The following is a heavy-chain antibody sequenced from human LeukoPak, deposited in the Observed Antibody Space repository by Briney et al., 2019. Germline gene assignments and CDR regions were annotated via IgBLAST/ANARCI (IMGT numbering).Heavy chain of an antibody. CDR1: GYTLTGYY. J-gene: IGHJ4*02. CDR2: INPNSGGT. D-gene: IGHD2-2*01. Sequence: GASVKVSCKASGYTLTGYYMHWVRQAPGQGLEWMGWINPNSGGTNYAQKFQGRVTMTRDTSISTAYMELSRLRSDDTAVYYCARDWAAAYYFDYWGQGTLVTVSS. V-gene: IGHV1-2*02. CDR3: ARDWAAAYYFDY.